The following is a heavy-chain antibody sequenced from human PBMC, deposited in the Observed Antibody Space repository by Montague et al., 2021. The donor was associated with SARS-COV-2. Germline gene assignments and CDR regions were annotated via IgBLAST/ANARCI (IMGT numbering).Heavy chain of an antibody. Sequence: SETLSLTCNVYGGSFSRYFWSWIRQPPGRGPEWIGHISPTGSTRYNPSLDSRVTISLDTSKSRLSLELTSVTVADTSIYFCVGGPNEYYFDYWGQGTPVSVSS. CDR3: VGGPNEYYFDY. V-gene: IGHV4-34*01. D-gene: IGHD6-6*01. J-gene: IGHJ4*02. CDR1: GGSFSRYF. CDR2: ISPTGST.